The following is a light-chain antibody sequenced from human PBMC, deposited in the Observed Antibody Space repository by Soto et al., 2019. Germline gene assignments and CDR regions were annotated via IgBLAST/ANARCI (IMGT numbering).Light chain of an antibody. CDR3: QQYNNWPRT. J-gene: IGKJ1*01. Sequence: EIVMTQSPSSLSVSPGERATLSCRASHSVSSNLAWYQQKPGQAPRLLIYGASTGATGVPARFSGSGSGTDFTLTISILKSEDFGVYYCQQYNNWPRTCGQGTKVEIK. V-gene: IGKV3-15*01. CDR2: GAS. CDR1: HSVSSN.